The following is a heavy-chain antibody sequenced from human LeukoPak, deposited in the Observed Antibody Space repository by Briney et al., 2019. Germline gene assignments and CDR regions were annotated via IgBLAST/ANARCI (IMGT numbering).Heavy chain of an antibody. CDR3: AEDHCSSTSCYFDY. CDR1: GLPFSTYA. D-gene: IGHD2-2*01. V-gene: IGHV3-23*01. Sequence: PGGSLRLSCAASGLPFSTYAMSWVRQAPGKGLEWVSVIRGSGGSTFYADSVKGRFTISRDNSKNTVFLQMNSLSAEDTAVYYCAEDHCSSTSCYFDYWGQGTLVTVSS. CDR2: IRGSGGST. J-gene: IGHJ4*02.